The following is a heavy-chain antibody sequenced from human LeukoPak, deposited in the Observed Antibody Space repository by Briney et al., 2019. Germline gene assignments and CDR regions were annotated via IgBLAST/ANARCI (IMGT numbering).Heavy chain of an antibody. Sequence: GGSLRLSCAASGFTFSSYGMHWVRQAPGKGLEWVAVISYDGSNKYYADSVKGRFTISRDNSKNTLYLQMNSLRAEDTAVYYCAKGGSYRGAFDIWGQGTMVTVSS. D-gene: IGHD1-26*01. CDR1: GFTFSSYG. CDR2: ISYDGSNK. J-gene: IGHJ3*02. V-gene: IGHV3-30*18. CDR3: AKGGSYRGAFDI.